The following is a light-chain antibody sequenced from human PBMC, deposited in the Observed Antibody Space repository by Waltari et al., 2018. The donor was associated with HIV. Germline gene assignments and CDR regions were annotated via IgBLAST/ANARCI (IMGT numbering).Light chain of an antibody. CDR2: SAS. Sequence: ERVMTQSPATLSVSPGARATLSCRASQNIGTFLAWYQQKPGQAPRLLIHSASTRATGIPARFSGSGSGTEFTLTISSLQSDDLAVYYCQEYNNWPPWTFGQGTKVEI. CDR3: QEYNNWPPWT. V-gene: IGKV3D-15*01. J-gene: IGKJ1*01. CDR1: QNIGTF.